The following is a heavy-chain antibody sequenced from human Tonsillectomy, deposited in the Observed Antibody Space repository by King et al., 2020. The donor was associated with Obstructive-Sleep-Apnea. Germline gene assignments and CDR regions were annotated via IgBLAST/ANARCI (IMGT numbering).Heavy chain of an antibody. CDR2: ISGHGGNT. V-gene: IGHV3-23*04. J-gene: IGHJ6*02. CDR1: GFTFSSYA. Sequence: VQLVEYGGGFVQPGESLTLSCAASGFTFSSYAMSWVRQAPGKGLDWVSAISGHGGNTYYADSVKGRFTISRDNSKNTLYLQMNSLRPEDTAVYYCAKEDYGGTGYYYYGMDVWGQGTTVTVSS. D-gene: IGHD4-23*01. CDR3: AKEDYGGTGYYYYGMDV.